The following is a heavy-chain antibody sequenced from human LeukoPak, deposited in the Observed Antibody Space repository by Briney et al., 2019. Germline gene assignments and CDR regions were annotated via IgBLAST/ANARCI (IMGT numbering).Heavy chain of an antibody. J-gene: IGHJ5*02. CDR1: GFTFSSYG. V-gene: IGHV3-30*18. D-gene: IGHD4-11*01. Sequence: GGSLRLSCAASGFTFSSYGMHWVRQAPGKGLEWVAVISYDGSNKYYADSVKGRFTISRDNSKNTLYLQMNSLRVEDTAVYYCAKSSNNNWFDPWGQGTLVTVSS. CDR3: AKSSNNNWFDP. CDR2: ISYDGSNK.